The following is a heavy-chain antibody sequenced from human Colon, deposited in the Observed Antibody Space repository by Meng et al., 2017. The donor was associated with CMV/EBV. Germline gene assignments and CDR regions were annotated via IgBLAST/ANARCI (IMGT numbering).Heavy chain of an antibody. J-gene: IGHJ4*02. D-gene: IGHD6-25*01. Sequence: SCKASGYNFTSNNKSGVRQAPGQGTEWMGWIETKTGNPTYAQGFTGRFGFSLDTSVSTTYLQISSLKAEDTAVYYCARDGLSGRYFDYWGQGTLVTVSS. CDR1: GYNFTSNN. CDR3: ARDGLSGRYFDY. V-gene: IGHV7-4-1*02. CDR2: IETKTGNP.